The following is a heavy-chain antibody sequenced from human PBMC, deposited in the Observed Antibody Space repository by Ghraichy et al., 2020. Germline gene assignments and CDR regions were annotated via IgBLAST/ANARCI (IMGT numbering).Heavy chain of an antibody. V-gene: IGHV4-34*01. CDR3: ARGLGGGYSYGYYFDY. D-gene: IGHD5-18*01. J-gene: IGHJ4*02. CDR2: INHSGST. Sequence: SETLSLTCAVYGGSFSGYYWSWIRQPPGKGLEWIGEINHSGSTNYNPSLKSRVTISVDTSKNQFSLKLSSVTAADTAVYYCARGLGGGYSYGYYFDYWGQGTLVTVSS. CDR1: GGSFSGYY.